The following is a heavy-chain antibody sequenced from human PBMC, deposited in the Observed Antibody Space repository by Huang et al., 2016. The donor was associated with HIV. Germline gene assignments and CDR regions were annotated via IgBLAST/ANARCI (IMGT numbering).Heavy chain of an antibody. Sequence: QVQLVQSGAEVKKPGASVRVPCKASGYPLTKLSIHWLRQASGKGPEWMGGCRAAVGETVYAQRFQARVTGTEEYSTDTAYMEMSSLRSEDTAVYFCETGITVAGKGTYFDYWGRGVLVTVSS. J-gene: IGHJ4*02. D-gene: IGHD6-19*01. CDR3: ETGITVAGKGTYFDY. V-gene: IGHV1-24*01. CDR1: GYPLTKLS. CDR2: CRAAVGET.